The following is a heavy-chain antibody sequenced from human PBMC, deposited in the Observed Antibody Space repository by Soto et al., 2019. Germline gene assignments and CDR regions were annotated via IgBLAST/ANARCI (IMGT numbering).Heavy chain of an antibody. CDR1: GFTFSSYG. CDR3: ANPICGDYEYYGMDV. D-gene: IGHD4-17*01. V-gene: IGHV3-30*18. J-gene: IGHJ6*02. CDR2: ISYDGSNK. Sequence: QVQLVESGGGVVQPGRSLRLSCAASGFTFSSYGMHWVRQAPGKGLEWVAVISYDGSNKYYADSVKGRFTISRDNSKNTLYLQMNSLRAEDTAVYYCANPICGDYEYYGMDVWGQGTTVTVSS.